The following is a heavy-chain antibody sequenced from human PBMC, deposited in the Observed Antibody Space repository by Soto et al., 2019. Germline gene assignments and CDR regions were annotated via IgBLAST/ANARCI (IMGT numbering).Heavy chain of an antibody. J-gene: IGHJ4*02. CDR3: ARVWRGSGWYGDDY. CDR2: INSDGSST. CDR1: GFTFSSYW. Sequence: GGSLRLSCAASGFTFSSYWMHWVRQAPGKGLVWVSRINSDGSSTSYADSVKGRFTISRDNAKNTLYLQMNSLRAEDTAVYYCARVWRGSGWYGDDYWGQGTLVTVSS. D-gene: IGHD6-19*01. V-gene: IGHV3-74*01.